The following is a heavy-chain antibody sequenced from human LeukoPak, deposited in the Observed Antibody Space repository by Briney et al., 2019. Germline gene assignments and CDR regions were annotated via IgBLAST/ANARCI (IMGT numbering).Heavy chain of an antibody. V-gene: IGHV1-2*02. J-gene: IGHJ4*02. CDR3: ARVQRRSGSYLNY. CDR1: GYTFTGYY. D-gene: IGHD1-26*01. Sequence: ASVKVSCKASGYTFTGYYMHWVRQAPGQGLEWMGWINPNSGGTNYAQKFQGRVTMTRDTSISTAYMELSRLRPDDTAVYYCARVQRRSGSYLNYWGQGTLVTVSS. CDR2: INPNSGGT.